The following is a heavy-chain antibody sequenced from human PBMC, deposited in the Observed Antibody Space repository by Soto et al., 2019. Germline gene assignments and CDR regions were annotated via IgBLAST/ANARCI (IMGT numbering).Heavy chain of an antibody. J-gene: IGHJ4*02. CDR3: ARRWEPVFDY. V-gene: IGHV4-59*08. D-gene: IGHD1-26*01. CDR2: IYYSGST. Sequence: QVQLQESGPGLVKPSETLSLTCTVSGGSISSYYWSWLRQPPGKGLEWIGYIYYSGSTNYNPSLKSRVTIPVDTSRNQFSLKLRSVTAADTAVYDCARRWEPVFDYWGQGTLVSVSS. CDR1: GGSISSYY.